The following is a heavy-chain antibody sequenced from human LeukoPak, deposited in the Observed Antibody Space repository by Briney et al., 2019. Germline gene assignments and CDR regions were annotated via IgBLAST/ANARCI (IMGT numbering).Heavy chain of an antibody. V-gene: IGHV4-34*01. Sequence: SETLSLTCAVYGGSFSGYYWSWIRRPPGKGLEWIGEINHSGSTNYNPSLKSRVTISVDTSKNQFSLKLSSVTAADTAVYYCARAGVVVAATPTGWFDPWGQGTLVTVSS. CDR2: INHSGST. J-gene: IGHJ5*02. D-gene: IGHD2-15*01. CDR1: GGSFSGYY. CDR3: ARAGVVVAATPTGWFDP.